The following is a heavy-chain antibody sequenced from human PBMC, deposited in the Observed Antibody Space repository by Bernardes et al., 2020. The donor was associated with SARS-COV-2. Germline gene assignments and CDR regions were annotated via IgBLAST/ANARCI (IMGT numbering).Heavy chain of an antibody. CDR3: ARERPDCAFTSCYQANFFDP. CDR2: IHFSGTT. CDR1: GDSISSYF. J-gene: IGHJ5*02. Sequence: SETLSLTCTVSGDSISSYFWSWIRQPPGKGLEWIGYIHFSGTTKYNPSLKSRVTISIDTSKNQFSLKVRSVSAADTAVYYCARERPDCAFTSCYQANFFDPWGQGTLVTVSS. D-gene: IGHD2-2*01. V-gene: IGHV4-59*01.